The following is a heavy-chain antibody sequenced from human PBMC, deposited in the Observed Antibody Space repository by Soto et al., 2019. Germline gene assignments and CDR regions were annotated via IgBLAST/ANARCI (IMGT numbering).Heavy chain of an antibody. Sequence: QITLKESGPTLVKPTETLTLICTFSGFSLSTSGVGVGWIRQPPGKALEWLALIYWNDDKRYSPSLKSRLTITRDTSKNQVVLTMSNMDPVDTGTYYCAHRGRDCSGVTCRNWFDPWGQGTLVTVSS. D-gene: IGHD2-15*01. CDR3: AHRGRDCSGVTCRNWFDP. CDR1: GFSLSTSGVG. CDR2: IYWNDDK. J-gene: IGHJ5*02. V-gene: IGHV2-5*01.